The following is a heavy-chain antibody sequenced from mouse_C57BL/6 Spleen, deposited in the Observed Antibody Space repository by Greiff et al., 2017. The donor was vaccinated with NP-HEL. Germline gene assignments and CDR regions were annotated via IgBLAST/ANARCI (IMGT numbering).Heavy chain of an antibody. J-gene: IGHJ1*03. CDR2: IDPNSGGT. Sequence: QVQLQQPGAELVKPGASVKLSCKVTGYTFTSYWMHWVKQRPGRGLEWIGRIDPNSGGTKYNEKFKSKATLTVDKPSSTAYMQISSLTSEDSAVYYCARGGLRDWYFDVWGTGTTVTVAS. V-gene: IGHV1-72*01. CDR3: ARGGLRDWYFDV. CDR1: GYTFTSYW. D-gene: IGHD1-1*01.